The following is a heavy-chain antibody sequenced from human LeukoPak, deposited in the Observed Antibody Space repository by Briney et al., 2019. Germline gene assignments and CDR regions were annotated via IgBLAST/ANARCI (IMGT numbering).Heavy chain of an antibody. CDR1: GGSISSYY. D-gene: IGHD6-19*01. V-gene: IGHV4-59*01. CDR3: ARGEYSSGWYYFDY. CDR2: IYYSGST. Sequence: SETLSLTCTVSGGSISSYYWSWIRQPPGKGLERIGYIYYSGSTNYNPSLTSRVTISVATSKNQFSLKLSSVTAADTAVYYCARGEYSSGWYYFDYWGQGTLVTVSS. J-gene: IGHJ4*02.